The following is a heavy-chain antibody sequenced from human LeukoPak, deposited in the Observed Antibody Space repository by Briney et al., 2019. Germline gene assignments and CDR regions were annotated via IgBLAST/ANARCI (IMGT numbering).Heavy chain of an antibody. CDR1: GFTFSSYN. V-gene: IGHV3-48*01. J-gene: IGHJ4*02. CDR2: ISSSGSTI. Sequence: GGSLRLSCAASGFTFSSYNMNWVRQAPGKGLEWVPYISSSGSTIYYADSVKGRFTISRDNAKNSLYLQMNSLRAEDTAIYYCATYRQVLLPFESWGQGTLVTVSS. CDR3: ATYRQVLLPFES. D-gene: IGHD5-18*01.